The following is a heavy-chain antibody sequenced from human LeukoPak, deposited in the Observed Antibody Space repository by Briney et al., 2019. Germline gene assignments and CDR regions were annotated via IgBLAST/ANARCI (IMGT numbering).Heavy chain of an antibody. J-gene: IGHJ4*02. Sequence: GGSLRLSCAASGFTFSSYSMNWVRQAPGKGLEWVSSISSSSSYIYYADSVKGRFTISRDNAKNSLYLQMNSLRAEDTAVYYCARVTAMVTLGLDYWGQGTLVTVPS. CDR1: GFTFSSYS. CDR2: ISSSSSYI. D-gene: IGHD5-18*01. V-gene: IGHV3-21*01. CDR3: ARVTAMVTLGLDY.